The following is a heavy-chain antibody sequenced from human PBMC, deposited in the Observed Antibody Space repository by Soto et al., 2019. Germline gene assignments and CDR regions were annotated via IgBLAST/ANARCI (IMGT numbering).Heavy chain of an antibody. Sequence: ESGGGVVPAGRSLRLSCAASGFTPSSYAMHSVRQAPGKGLEWVAVISYDASNKYYADSVKGRFTISRDNSKNTLYRQMNSLRAEDTAVYYCARYAVTTGEYFQHWGQGTLVTVSS. J-gene: IGHJ1*01. CDR2: ISYDASNK. V-gene: IGHV3-30-3*01. CDR3: ARYAVTTGEYFQH. CDR1: GFTPSSYA. D-gene: IGHD4-17*01.